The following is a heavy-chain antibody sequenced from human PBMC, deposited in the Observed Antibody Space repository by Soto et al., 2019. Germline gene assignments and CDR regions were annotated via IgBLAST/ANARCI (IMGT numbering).Heavy chain of an antibody. J-gene: IGHJ4*02. CDR3: AREKIGCSGGSCYFDY. V-gene: IGHV4-30-4*01. CDR1: GGSISSGDFY. Sequence: PSETLSLTCTVSGGSISSGDFYWSWLRQPPGKGLEWIGYIYYSGSTYYNPSLKRRVTISVDTSKNQFSLKLSSVTAADTAVFYCAREKIGCSGGSCYFDYWGQGTLVTVS. CDR2: IYYSGST. D-gene: IGHD2-15*01.